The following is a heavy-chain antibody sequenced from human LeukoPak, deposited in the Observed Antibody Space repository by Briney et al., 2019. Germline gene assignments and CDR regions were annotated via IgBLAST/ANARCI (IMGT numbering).Heavy chain of an antibody. Sequence: PSETLSLTCTVSGGSISSYYWSWIRQPAGKGLEWIGRIYTSGSTNYNPSLKSRVTMSVDTSKNQFSLKLSSVTAADTAVYYCARDWRYCSGGSCSGYAFDIWGQGTMVTVSS. J-gene: IGHJ3*02. CDR1: GGSISSYY. D-gene: IGHD2-15*01. CDR2: IYTSGST. CDR3: ARDWRYCSGGSCSGYAFDI. V-gene: IGHV4-4*07.